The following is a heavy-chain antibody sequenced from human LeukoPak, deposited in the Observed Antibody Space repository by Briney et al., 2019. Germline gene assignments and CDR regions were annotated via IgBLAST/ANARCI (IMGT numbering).Heavy chain of an antibody. J-gene: IGHJ4*02. D-gene: IGHD2-15*01. CDR2: ISYEASTQ. CDR3: ARCSGSSTYHSDDY. V-gene: IGHV3-30*03. CDR1: GFTFSNYG. Sequence: PGESLRLSCAASGFTFSNYGMHWVRQAPGKGLEWVAVISYEASTQFYADSVKGRFTISRDNAKNSLSLQMNSLRAEDTAVYYCARCSGSSTYHSDDYWGQGTLVTVSS.